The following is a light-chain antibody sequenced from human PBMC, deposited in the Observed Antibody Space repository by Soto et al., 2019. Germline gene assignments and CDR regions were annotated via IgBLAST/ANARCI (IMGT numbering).Light chain of an antibody. V-gene: IGKV1-6*01. CDR3: LQDYNCPYT. CDR1: QAIRND. CDR2: AVS. Sequence: AIQMTQSPSSLSASVGDRVTITCRASQAIRNDLGWYQQKPGKAPKLLIYAVSFLQSGVPSRFSGSGSGTDFSLTISSLQPEDFATYYCLQDYNCPYTFGRGTKLEIK. J-gene: IGKJ2*01.